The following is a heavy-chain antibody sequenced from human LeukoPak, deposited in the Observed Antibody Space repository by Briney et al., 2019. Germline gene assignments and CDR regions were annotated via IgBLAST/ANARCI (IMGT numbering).Heavy chain of an antibody. D-gene: IGHD4-23*01. CDR1: GFTFSSYA. CDR2: ISGSGGST. J-gene: IGHJ4*02. CDR3: AKDLYGGKTGFDY. V-gene: IGHV3-23*01. Sequence: GGSLRLSCAASGFTFSSYAMSWVRQAPGKGLEWVSAISGSGGSTYYADSVKGRFTISRDNAKNSLYLQMNSLRAEDTALYYCAKDLYGGKTGFDYWGQGTLVTVSS.